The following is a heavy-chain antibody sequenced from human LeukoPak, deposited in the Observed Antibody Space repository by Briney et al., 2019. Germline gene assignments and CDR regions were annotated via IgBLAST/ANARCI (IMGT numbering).Heavy chain of an antibody. CDR1: GGSISSYY. CDR3: ARSFGPGLAAAGPSLY. Sequence: SETLSLTCTVSGGSISSYYWSWLRQPPGKGLEWIGYIYYSGSTNYNPSLKSRVTISVDTTRNQFSLNLSSVTAADTAVYYCARSFGPGLAAAGPSLYWGQGTLVTVSS. CDR2: IYYSGST. J-gene: IGHJ4*02. V-gene: IGHV4-59*01. D-gene: IGHD6-13*01.